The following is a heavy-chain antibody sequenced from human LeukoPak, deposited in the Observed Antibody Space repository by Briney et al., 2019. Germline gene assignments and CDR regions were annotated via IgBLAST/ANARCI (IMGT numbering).Heavy chain of an antibody. J-gene: IGHJ4*02. D-gene: IGHD6-6*01. CDR2: ISSSGSTI. Sequence: KTGGSLRLSCAASGFTFSSYEMNWVRQASGKGLEWVSYISSSGSTIYYADSVKGRFTISRDNAKNSLYLQMNSLRAEDTAVYYCARDLEYSSSSLGYWGQGTLVTVSS. V-gene: IGHV3-48*03. CDR1: GFTFSSYE. CDR3: ARDLEYSSSSLGY.